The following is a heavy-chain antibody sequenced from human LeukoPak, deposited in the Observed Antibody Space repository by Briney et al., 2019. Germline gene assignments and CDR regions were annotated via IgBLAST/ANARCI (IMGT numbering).Heavy chain of an antibody. CDR3: ARHLDYYDSSGFFDY. J-gene: IGHJ4*02. V-gene: IGHV4-34*01. Sequence: PSETLSLTCAVYGGSFSGYYWSWIRQPPGKGLEWIGEINHSGSTNYNPSLKSRVTISVDTSKNQFSLKLSSVTAADTAVYYCARHLDYYDSSGFFDYWGQGTLVTVSS. CDR2: INHSGST. CDR1: GGSFSGYY. D-gene: IGHD3-22*01.